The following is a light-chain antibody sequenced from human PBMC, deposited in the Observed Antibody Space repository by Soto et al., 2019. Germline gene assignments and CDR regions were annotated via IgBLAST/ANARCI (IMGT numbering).Light chain of an antibody. Sequence: EIVLTQSPATLSLSPGERATLSCRASQSVSTNLAWYQQKPGQAPRLLIYESSNRATGIAARFSGSGSGTDFTLTISSLEPEDFAVYYCQQRSNWPKTFGQGTKVDIK. CDR2: ESS. V-gene: IGKV3-11*01. CDR3: QQRSNWPKT. CDR1: QSVSTN. J-gene: IGKJ1*01.